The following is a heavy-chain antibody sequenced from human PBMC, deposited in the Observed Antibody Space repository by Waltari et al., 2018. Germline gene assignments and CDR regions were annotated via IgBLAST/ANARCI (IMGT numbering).Heavy chain of an antibody. V-gene: IGHV1-69*04. CDR1: GGPFSSVG. CDR3: ARRVSTKGAFEV. D-gene: IGHD5-12*01. CDR2: IIPMPGIT. J-gene: IGHJ3*01. Sequence: VQLVQSGADVKKPGATVKISCKSSGGPFSSVGLHWLRQAPGQGLEWMGKIIPMPGITDYEQKFQGRLRITADRSTTTGYMELRSLGTEDTAIYYCARRVSTKGAFEVWGRGTLVTVSP.